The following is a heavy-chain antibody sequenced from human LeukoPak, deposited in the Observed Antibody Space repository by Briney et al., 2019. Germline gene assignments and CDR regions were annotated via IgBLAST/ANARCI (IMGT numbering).Heavy chain of an antibody. J-gene: IGHJ4*02. D-gene: IGHD3-3*01. CDR3: ARDSGWGGYYMPLGPDY. CDR1: GFTFSSYS. Sequence: SGGSLRLSCAASGFTFSSYSMNWVRQAPGKGLEWVSSISSSTSYIYYADSVKGRFTISRDNAKNSLYLQMNSLRAEDMAVYYCARDSGWGGYYMPLGPDYWGQGTLVTVSS. V-gene: IGHV3-21*01. CDR2: ISSSTSYI.